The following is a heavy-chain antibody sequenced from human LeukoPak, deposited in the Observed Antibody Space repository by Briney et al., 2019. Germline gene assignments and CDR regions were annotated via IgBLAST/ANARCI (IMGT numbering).Heavy chain of an antibody. D-gene: IGHD2-2*01. Sequence: APVKVSCKASGYTFTSYDINWVRQATGQGLEWMGWMNPNSGNTGYAQKFQGRVTITRNTSISTAYMELSSLRSEDTAVYYCARGLGYCSSTSCYGIQLFDYWGQGTLVTVSS. CDR2: MNPNSGNT. CDR1: GYTFTSYD. J-gene: IGHJ4*02. V-gene: IGHV1-8*01. CDR3: ARGLGYCSSTSCYGIQLFDY.